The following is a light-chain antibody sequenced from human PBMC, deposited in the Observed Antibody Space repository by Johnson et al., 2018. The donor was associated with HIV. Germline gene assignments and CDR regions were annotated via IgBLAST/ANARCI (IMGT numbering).Light chain of an antibody. CDR1: SSNIGNNY. V-gene: IGLV1-51*01. Sequence: QSVLTQPPSVSAAPGQKVTISCSGSSSNIGNNYVSWYQQLPGTAPKLLIYDNNKRPSGIPDRFSGSKSGTSATLGITGLQTGDEADYYCGTWASSLSAVYVVGTGTKVTVL. CDR3: GTWASSLSAVYV. J-gene: IGLJ1*01. CDR2: DNN.